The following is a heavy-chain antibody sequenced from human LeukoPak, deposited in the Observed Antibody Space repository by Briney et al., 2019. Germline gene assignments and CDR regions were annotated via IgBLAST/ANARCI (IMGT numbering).Heavy chain of an antibody. Sequence: ASVKVSCKASGYTFTNYDINWARQATGQGLEWMGWMNPNSGNTGYAQKFQGRVTMTRNTSISTAYMELSSLRSEDTAVYYCARIGLVVPAALSYYYYYGMDVWGQGTTVTVSS. J-gene: IGHJ6*02. CDR2: MNPNSGNT. CDR3: ARIGLVVPAALSYYYYYGMDV. CDR1: GYTFTNYD. D-gene: IGHD2-2*01. V-gene: IGHV1-8*01.